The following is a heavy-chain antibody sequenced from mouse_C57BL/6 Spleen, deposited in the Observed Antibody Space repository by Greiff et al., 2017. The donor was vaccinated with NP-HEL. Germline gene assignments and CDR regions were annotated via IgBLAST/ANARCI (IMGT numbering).Heavy chain of an antibody. V-gene: IGHV1-5*01. CDR2: IYPGNSDT. D-gene: IGHD1-1*01. CDR3: TKGGSSPYYAMDY. CDR1: GYTFTSYW. J-gene: IGHJ4*01. Sequence: EVQLQQSGTVLARPGASVKMSCKTSGYTFTSYWMHWVKQRPGQGPEWIGAIYPGNSDTSYNQKFKGKAKLTAVTSASTAYMELSSLTNEDSAVYYCTKGGSSPYYAMDYWGQGTSVTVSS.